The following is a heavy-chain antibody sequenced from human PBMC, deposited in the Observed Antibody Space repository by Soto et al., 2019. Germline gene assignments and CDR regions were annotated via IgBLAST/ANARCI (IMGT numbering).Heavy chain of an antibody. CDR2: IIPIFGTA. J-gene: IGHJ6*02. CDR3: ARDRVSDFWSGYYPYYYCGMGV. Sequence: QVQLVQSGAEVKKPGSSVKVSCKASGGTFSSYAISWVRQAPGQGLEWMGGIIPIFGTANYAQKFQGRVTITADESTSTAYMELSSLRSEDTAVYYCARDRVSDFWSGYYPYYYCGMGVWGQGTTVTVSS. V-gene: IGHV1-69*01. CDR1: GGTFSSYA. D-gene: IGHD3-3*01.